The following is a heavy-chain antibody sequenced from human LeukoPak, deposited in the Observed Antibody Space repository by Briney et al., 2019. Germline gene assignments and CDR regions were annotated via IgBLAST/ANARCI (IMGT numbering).Heavy chain of an antibody. CDR3: AKGGGGRLIYYYYMDV. J-gene: IGHJ6*03. CDR2: ISWNSDSI. D-gene: IGHD3-16*01. Sequence: GGSQRLSCAASGFIFDDYAMHWVRQAPGKGLEWVSGISWNSDSIDYANSVKGRFTISRDNAKNSLYLQMNSLRTEDMALYYCAKGGGGRLIYYYYMDVWGKGTTVTVSS. V-gene: IGHV3-9*03. CDR1: GFIFDDYA.